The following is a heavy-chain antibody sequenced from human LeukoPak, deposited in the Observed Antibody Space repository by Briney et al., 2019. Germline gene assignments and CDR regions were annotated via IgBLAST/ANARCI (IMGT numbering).Heavy chain of an antibody. CDR3: ARDRNYYDSGTQGGDAFDI. CDR1: GGSISSSNW. V-gene: IGHV4-4*02. D-gene: IGHD3-22*01. CDR2: IYHSGST. J-gene: IGHJ3*02. Sequence: SETLSLTCAVSGGSISSSNWWSWVRQPPGKGLEWIGEIYHSGSTNYNPSLKSRVTISVDKSKNQFSLKLSSVTAADTAVYYCARDRNYYDSGTQGGDAFDIWGQGTMVTVSS.